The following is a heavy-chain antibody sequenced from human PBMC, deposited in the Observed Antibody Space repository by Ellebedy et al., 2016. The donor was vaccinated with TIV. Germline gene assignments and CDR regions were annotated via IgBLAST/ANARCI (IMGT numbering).Heavy chain of an antibody. CDR2: ISSSSSYI. CDR1: GFTFSSYS. V-gene: IGHV3-21*01. D-gene: IGHD6-19*01. CDR3: AREGAVAGHYFDY. J-gene: IGHJ4*02. Sequence: GESLKISCAASGFTFSSYSMNWVRQAPGKGLKWVSSISSSSSYIYYADSVKGRFTISRDNAKNSLYLQMNSLRAEDTAVYYCAREGAVAGHYFDYWGQGTLVTVSS.